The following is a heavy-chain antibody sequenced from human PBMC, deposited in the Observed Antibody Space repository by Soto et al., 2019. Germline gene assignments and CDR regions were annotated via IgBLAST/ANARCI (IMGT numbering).Heavy chain of an antibody. V-gene: IGHV4-4*07. CDR3: ARGMTPPGAPAWYYFDS. CDR1: GASITGSSY. CDR2: FSLSGTT. Sequence: SETLSLTCTVSGASITGSSYWSWIRQPAGKGLEWIGRFSLSGTTNYNPSLRSRVTMSADVSKNQFSLRLTSVTAADTALYYCARGMTPPGAPAWYYFDSWGQGTLVTVAS. J-gene: IGHJ4*02. D-gene: IGHD2-8*02.